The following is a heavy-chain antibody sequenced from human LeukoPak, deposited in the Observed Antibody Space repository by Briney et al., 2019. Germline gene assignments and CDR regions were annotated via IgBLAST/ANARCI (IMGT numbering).Heavy chain of an antibody. CDR1: GYTFTSYH. CDR2: INPSGGFI. V-gene: IGHV1-46*04. D-gene: IGHD4-17*01. J-gene: IGHJ4*02. CDR3: ARLIYGDSRYYFDY. Sequence: ASVKDSRKASGYTFTSYHMHWVRQAPGQGLEWMGLINPSGGFISYAQKLQGRITMTRDTSTKTVYMELSSLRSEDTAVYYCARLIYGDSRYYFDYWGQGTLVTVSS.